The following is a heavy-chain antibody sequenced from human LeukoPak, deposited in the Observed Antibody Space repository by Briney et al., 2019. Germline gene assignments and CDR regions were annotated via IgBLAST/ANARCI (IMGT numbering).Heavy chain of an antibody. V-gene: IGHV1-8*01. CDR2: MNPNSGNT. CDR3: ARVDITPTGIKINFDY. CDR1: GYTFSNYD. Sequence: ASVKVCCKASGYTFSNYDINWVRQTTGQGLEWMGWMNPNSGNTGYAQKFQGRVTMTRNTSISTTYMELSSLRSEDTAVYYCARVDITPTGIKINFDYWGQGTLVTVSS. D-gene: IGHD6-13*01. J-gene: IGHJ4*02.